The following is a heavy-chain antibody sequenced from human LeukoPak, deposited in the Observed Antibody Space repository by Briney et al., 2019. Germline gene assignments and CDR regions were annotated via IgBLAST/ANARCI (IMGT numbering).Heavy chain of an antibody. D-gene: IGHD3-22*01. J-gene: IGHJ4*02. Sequence: SVKVSCKASGYTVTSYGISWVRQAPGQGLEWMGGIIPIFGTANYAQKFQGRVTITADKSTSTAYMELSRLRSDDTAVYYCARDPPYYYDSSLDYWGQGTLVTVSS. V-gene: IGHV1-69*06. CDR2: IIPIFGTA. CDR1: GYTVTSYG. CDR3: ARDPPYYYDSSLDY.